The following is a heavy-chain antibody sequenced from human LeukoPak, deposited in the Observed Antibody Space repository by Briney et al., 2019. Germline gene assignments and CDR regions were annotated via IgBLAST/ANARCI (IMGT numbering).Heavy chain of an antibody. CDR1: GGTFSSYA. J-gene: IGHJ6*03. CDR3: ARGPQDTQHYYYYYMDV. V-gene: IGHV1-69*13. CDR2: IIPIFGTA. Sequence: SVKVSCKASGGTFSSYAISWVRQAPGQGLEWMGGIIPIFGTANYAQKFQGRVTITADESTSTAYMELSSLRSEDTAVYYCARGPQDTQHYYYYYMDVWGKGTTVTVSS.